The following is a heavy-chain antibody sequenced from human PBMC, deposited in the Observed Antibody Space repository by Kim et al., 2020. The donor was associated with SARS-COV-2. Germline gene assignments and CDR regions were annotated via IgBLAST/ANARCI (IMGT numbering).Heavy chain of an antibody. CDR1: GGSISSYY. V-gene: IGHV4-59*01. CDR2: IYYSGST. D-gene: IGHD3-22*01. Sequence: SETLSLTCTVSGGSISSYYWSWIRQPPGKGLEWIAYIYYSGSTNYNPSLKSRVTISVDTSKNQFSLKLNSVTAADTAVYYCARGYYYDSSGFSFDYWGQGTLVTVSS. J-gene: IGHJ4*02. CDR3: ARGYYYDSSGFSFDY.